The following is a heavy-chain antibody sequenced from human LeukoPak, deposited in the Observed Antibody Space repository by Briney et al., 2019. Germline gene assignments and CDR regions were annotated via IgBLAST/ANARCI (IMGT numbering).Heavy chain of an antibody. CDR2: MSAYNGNT. CDR3: ARELYDFWSGYYTGMAGY. J-gene: IGHJ4*02. CDR1: GYTFTSYG. D-gene: IGHD3-3*01. V-gene: IGHV1-18*01. Sequence: ASVKVSCKASGYTFTSYGISWVRQAPGQGLEWMGWMSAYNGNTNYAQKLQGRVTMTTDTSTSTAYMELRSLRSDDTAVYYCARELYDFWSGYYTGMAGYWGQGTLVTVSS.